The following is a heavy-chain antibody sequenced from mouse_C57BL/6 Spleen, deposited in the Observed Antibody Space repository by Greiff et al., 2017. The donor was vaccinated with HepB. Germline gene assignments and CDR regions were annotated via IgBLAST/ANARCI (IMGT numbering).Heavy chain of an antibody. CDR2: INPGSGGT. CDR3: ARYVLRDAMDY. D-gene: IGHD1-1*01. V-gene: IGHV1-54*01. CDR1: GYAFTNYL. J-gene: IGHJ4*01. Sequence: QVQLQQSGAELVRPGTSVKVSCKASGYAFTNYLIEWVKQRPGQGLEWIGVINPGSGGTNYNEKFKGKATLTADKSSSSAYMQLSSLTSEDSAVYFCARYVLRDAMDYWGLGTSVTVSS.